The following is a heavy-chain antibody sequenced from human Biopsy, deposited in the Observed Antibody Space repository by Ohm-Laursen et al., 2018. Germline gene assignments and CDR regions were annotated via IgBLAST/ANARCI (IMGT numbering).Heavy chain of an antibody. J-gene: IGHJ2*01. D-gene: IGHD4-23*01. CDR1: GGSVSRGGFY. CDR2: IYYSGTT. V-gene: IGHV4-31*01. Sequence: SQTLSLTCTVSGGSVSRGGFYWRWIRQHPGKGLEWIGYIYYSGTTYYNPSLKSLVTISVDTSKNQFSLKLNSVTAADTSVYYCARRPYGGTRYWYFDLWGRGTLVTVSS. CDR3: ARRPYGGTRYWYFDL.